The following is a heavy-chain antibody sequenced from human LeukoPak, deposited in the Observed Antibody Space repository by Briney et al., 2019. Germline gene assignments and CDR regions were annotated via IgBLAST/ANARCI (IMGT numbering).Heavy chain of an antibody. V-gene: IGHV3-23*01. CDR1: GFTFSSYS. D-gene: IGHD6-13*01. CDR2: ISGSGGST. Sequence: GGSLRLSCAASGFTFSSYSMNWVRQAPGKGLEWVSAISGSGGSTYYADSVKGRFTISRDNAKNSLYLQMNSLRAEDTAVYYCARLGIITAAGSNDYWGQGTLVTVSS. J-gene: IGHJ4*02. CDR3: ARLGIITAAGSNDY.